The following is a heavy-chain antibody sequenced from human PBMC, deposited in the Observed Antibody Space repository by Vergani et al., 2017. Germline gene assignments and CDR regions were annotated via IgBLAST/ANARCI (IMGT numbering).Heavy chain of an antibody. V-gene: IGHV3-9*01. CDR2: ISWDNSGI. Sequence: QLVESGGGLVQPGGSLRLSCAASTLNFDDYAMHWVRQFPGKGLEWVSGISWDNSGIVYADSVKGRFTISRDNGKNALYLQMNSLRIDDTALYDCVKGLQKSIMGSNRSLALDVWGPGTMVTVSS. J-gene: IGHJ3*01. D-gene: IGHD3-10*01. CDR3: VKGLQKSIMGSNRSLALDV. CDR1: TLNFDDYA.